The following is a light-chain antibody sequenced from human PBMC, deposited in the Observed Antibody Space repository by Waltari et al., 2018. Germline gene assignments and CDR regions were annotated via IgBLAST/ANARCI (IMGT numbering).Light chain of an antibody. CDR3: QQYDISPLT. J-gene: IGKJ4*01. Sequence: EIVLTQSPGTLSLSPGERATLPCRASQTVRTTYLPWYQQNPGQAPTLLIYGASSRATGIPDRFSGSGSGTDFSLTISSLEPEDFAVYYCQQYDISPLTFGGGTKVEIK. CDR2: GAS. CDR1: QTVRTTY. V-gene: IGKV3-20*01.